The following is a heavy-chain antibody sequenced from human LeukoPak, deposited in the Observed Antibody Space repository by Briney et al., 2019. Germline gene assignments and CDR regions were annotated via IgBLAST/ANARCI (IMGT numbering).Heavy chain of an antibody. CDR2: INHSGST. Sequence: SETLSLTCAVYGGSFSGYYWSWIRQPPGKGLEWIGEINHSGSTNYNPSLKSRVTTSVDTSKNQFSLKLSSVTAADTAVYYCARVVGATFDAFDIWGQGTMVTVSS. CDR3: ARVVGATFDAFDI. V-gene: IGHV4-34*01. CDR1: GGSFSGYY. D-gene: IGHD1-26*01. J-gene: IGHJ3*02.